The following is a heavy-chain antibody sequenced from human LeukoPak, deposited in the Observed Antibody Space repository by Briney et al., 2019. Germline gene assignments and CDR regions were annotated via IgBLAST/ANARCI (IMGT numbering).Heavy chain of an antibody. CDR3: ARGGAPYFDWCFDY. D-gene: IGHD3-9*01. J-gene: IGHJ4*02. CDR1: GFTFSSYG. Sequence: PGGSLRLSCAASGFTFSSYGMSWVRQAPGKGLEWVSAISGSGGSTYYADSVKGRFTISRDNSKNTLYLQMNSLRAEDTAIYYCARGGAPYFDWCFDYWGQGTLVTVSS. CDR2: ISGSGGST. V-gene: IGHV3-23*01.